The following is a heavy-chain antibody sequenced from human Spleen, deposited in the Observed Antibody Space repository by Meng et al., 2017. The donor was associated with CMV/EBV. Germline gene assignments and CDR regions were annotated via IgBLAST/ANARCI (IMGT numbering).Heavy chain of an antibody. J-gene: IGHJ4*02. V-gene: IGHV2-5*02. D-gene: IGHD1-1*01. CDR2: IYWDDDK. Sequence: QITLKESGPTLVKPTQTLTLTCTFSGFALSTSGVGVGWIRQPPGKALEWLALIYWDDDKRYSPSLKSRLTITKDTSKNQVVLTMTNMDPVDTATYYCAHSPNGWVRTGTALGYFDYWGQGTLVTVSS. CDR3: AHSPNGWVRTGTALGYFDY. CDR1: GFALSTSGVG.